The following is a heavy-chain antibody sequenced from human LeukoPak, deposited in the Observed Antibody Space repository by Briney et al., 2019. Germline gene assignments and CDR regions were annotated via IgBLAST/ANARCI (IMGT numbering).Heavy chain of an antibody. D-gene: IGHD4-17*01. J-gene: IGHJ4*02. CDR1: GGSFSGYY. Sequence: PSETLSLTCAVYGGSFSGYYWSWIRQPPGKGLEWIGEINHSRSTNYNPSLKSRVTISVDTSKNQFSLKLSSVTAADTAVYYCASGDYGLDYWGQGTLVTVSS. CDR3: ASGDYGLDY. CDR2: INHSRST. V-gene: IGHV4-34*01.